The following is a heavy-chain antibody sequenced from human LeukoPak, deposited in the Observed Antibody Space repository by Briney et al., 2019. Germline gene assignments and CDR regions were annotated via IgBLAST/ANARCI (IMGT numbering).Heavy chain of an antibody. CDR2: INTNTGNP. J-gene: IGHJ5*02. V-gene: IGHV7-4-1*02. CDR1: GYTFTSYA. D-gene: IGHD6-19*01. Sequence: GASVKVSCKASGYTFTSYAMNWVRQAPGQGLEWMGWINTNTGNPTYAQGFTGRFVFSLDTSVSTAYLQISSLKAEDTAVYCCARDVAGTAGNWFDPWGQGTLVTVSS. CDR3: ARDVAGTAGNWFDP.